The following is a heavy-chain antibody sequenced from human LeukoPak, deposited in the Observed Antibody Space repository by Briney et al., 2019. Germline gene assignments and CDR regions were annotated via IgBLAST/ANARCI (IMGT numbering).Heavy chain of an antibody. J-gene: IGHJ3*02. CDR2: INHSGST. CDR1: GGSFSVYY. D-gene: IGHD3-22*01. CDR3: AKSNGYGLIDI. V-gene: IGHV4-34*01. Sequence: SETLSLTCAVYGGSFSVYYWSWIRQPPGKGLEWIGEINHSGSTNYNPSLKSPVTISLDTSRNQFSLKLNSVTAADTAVYYCAKSNGYGLIDIWGQGTMVTVSS.